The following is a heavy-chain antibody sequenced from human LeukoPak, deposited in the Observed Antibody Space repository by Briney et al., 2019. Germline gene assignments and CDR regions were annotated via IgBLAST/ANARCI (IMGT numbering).Heavy chain of an antibody. J-gene: IGHJ4*02. CDR2: VSGSGGNS. CDR3: AKGLSTSYYSDFDY. Sequence: GGSLRLSCAASGFTFSTHALTWVRQAPGKGLDWVAGVSGSGGNSHYADSVKGRFTISRDYSTDTVYLQMNSLSADDTAVYFCAKGLSTSYYSDFDYWGQGTLVTVSS. V-gene: IGHV3-23*01. D-gene: IGHD2-2*01. CDR1: GFTFSTHA.